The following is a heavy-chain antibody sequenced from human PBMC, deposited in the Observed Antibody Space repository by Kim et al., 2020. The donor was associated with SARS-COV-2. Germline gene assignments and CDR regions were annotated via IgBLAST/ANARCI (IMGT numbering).Heavy chain of an antibody. CDR2: INGDGSST. Sequence: GGSLRLSCAASGFTFRSYWMHWVRQAPGKGLLWVSRINGDGSSTNYADSVKGRFTISRDNAKNTLYLQMNSLRAEDTAVYYCARVDIVRGDPFDIWGQGTMVTVSS. J-gene: IGHJ3*02. V-gene: IGHV3-74*01. CDR1: GFTFRSYW. CDR3: ARVDIVRGDPFDI. D-gene: IGHD3-10*01.